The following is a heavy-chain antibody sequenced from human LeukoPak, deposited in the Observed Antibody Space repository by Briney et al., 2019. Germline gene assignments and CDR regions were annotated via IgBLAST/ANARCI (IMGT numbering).Heavy chain of an antibody. CDR2: ITWNGGST. Sequence: PGGSLRLSCAASGFRFDDYGMSWVRQAPGKGLEWVSGITWNGGSTGYADSVKGRFTISRDNAKNSLYLQMNSLRAEDTAVYYCAREVWFGELGPYFHYWGQGTLVTVSS. CDR1: GFRFDDYG. D-gene: IGHD3-10*01. V-gene: IGHV3-20*04. CDR3: AREVWFGELGPYFHY. J-gene: IGHJ4*02.